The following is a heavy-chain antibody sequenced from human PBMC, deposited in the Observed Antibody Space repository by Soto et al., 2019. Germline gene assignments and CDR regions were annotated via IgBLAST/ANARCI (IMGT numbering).Heavy chain of an antibody. CDR1: GGSISSSSYY. CDR2: IYYSGST. J-gene: IGHJ5*02. CDR3: ARHVPVTTYWFDP. Sequence: PSETLSLTCTVSGGSISSSSYYWGWIRQPPGKGLEWIGSIYYSGSTYYNPSLKSRVTISVDTSKNQFSLKLSSVTAADTAVYYCARHVPVTTYWFDPWGQGTLVTVSS. V-gene: IGHV4-39*01. D-gene: IGHD4-4*01.